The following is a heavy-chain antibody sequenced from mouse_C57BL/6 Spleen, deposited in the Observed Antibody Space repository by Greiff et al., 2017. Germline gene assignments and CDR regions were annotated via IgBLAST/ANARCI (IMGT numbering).Heavy chain of an antibody. CDR1: GYTFTSYW. CDR2: IDPSDSYT. D-gene: IGHD1-1*01. J-gene: IGHJ2*01. Sequence: QVQLQQPEAELVMPGASVKLSCKASGYTFTSYWMHWVKQMPGQGLEWIGEIDPSDSYTNYNQKFKGKSTLTVDKSSSTAYMQLSSLTSEDSAVYYCARRHYGSSYYFDYWGQGTTLTVSS. V-gene: IGHV1-69*01. CDR3: ARRHYGSSYYFDY.